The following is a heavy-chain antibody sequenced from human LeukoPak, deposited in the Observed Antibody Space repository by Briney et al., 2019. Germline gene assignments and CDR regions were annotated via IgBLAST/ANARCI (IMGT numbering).Heavy chain of an antibody. CDR1: GFTFSSYE. CDR3: ARDDYYYMDV. CDR2: ISDTGSTI. Sequence: GGSLRLSCAASGFTFSSYELNWVRQAPGKGLEWVSYISDTGSTIYYADSVEGRFTISRDNAKNSLYLQMNSLRAEDTAVYYCARDDYYYMDVWGKGTTVTVSS. J-gene: IGHJ6*03. V-gene: IGHV3-48*03.